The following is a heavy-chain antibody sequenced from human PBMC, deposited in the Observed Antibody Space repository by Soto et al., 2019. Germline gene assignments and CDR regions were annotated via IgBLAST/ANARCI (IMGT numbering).Heavy chain of an antibody. CDR3: ARHKINMVRGVTGYYYGMDV. CDR2: IYPGDSDT. V-gene: IGHV5-51*01. CDR1: GYSFTSYW. D-gene: IGHD3-10*01. Sequence: GESLKISCQCSGYSFTSYWIGWVRQMPGKGLEWMGIIYPGDSDTRYSPSFQGQVTISADKSISTAYLQWSSLKASDTAMYYCARHKINMVRGVTGYYYGMDVWGQGTTVTVSS. J-gene: IGHJ6*02.